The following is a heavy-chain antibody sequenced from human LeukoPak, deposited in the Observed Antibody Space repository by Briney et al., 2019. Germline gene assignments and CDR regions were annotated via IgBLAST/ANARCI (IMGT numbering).Heavy chain of an antibody. J-gene: IGHJ6*04. CDR2: IRSKTYGETT. D-gene: IGHD3-10*01. CDR1: GFTLSDYY. V-gene: IGHV3-49*04. CDR3: SRADYYGSGSPISLDV. Sequence: PGRSLRLSCAASGFTLSDYYMSWVRQAPGKGLEWVGFIRSKTYGETTEYAASVKGRFTISRDDSKSIVYLQMNSLKTEDTAVYYCSRADYYGSGSPISLDVWGKGTTVTVSS.